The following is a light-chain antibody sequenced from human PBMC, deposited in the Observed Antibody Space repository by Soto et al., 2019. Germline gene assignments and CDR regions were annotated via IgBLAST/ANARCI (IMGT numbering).Light chain of an antibody. Sequence: QSALTQPPSASGSPGQSVTISCTGTGSDVGGYNYVSWYQQHPGKAPKLLIYAVTKWPSGVPDRFSGSKSGNTASLTVSGLQADDEADYYCSSYAGSQTWVFGGGTKLTVL. V-gene: IGLV2-8*01. J-gene: IGLJ3*02. CDR1: GSDVGGYNY. CDR3: SSYAGSQTWV. CDR2: AVT.